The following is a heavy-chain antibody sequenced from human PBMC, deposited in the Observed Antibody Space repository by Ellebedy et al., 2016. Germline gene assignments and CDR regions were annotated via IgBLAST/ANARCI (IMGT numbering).Heavy chain of an antibody. CDR3: ARESILGESPGPPI. CDR2: IYYSGST. CDR1: GGSFSGYY. Sequence: SETLSLTXAVYGGSFSGYYWSWIRQPPGKGLEWIGYIYYSGSTNYNPSLKSRVTISVDTSKNQFSLKLSSVTAADTAVYYCARESILGESPGPPIWGQGTLVTVSS. V-gene: IGHV4-59*01. D-gene: IGHD3-16*01. J-gene: IGHJ4*02.